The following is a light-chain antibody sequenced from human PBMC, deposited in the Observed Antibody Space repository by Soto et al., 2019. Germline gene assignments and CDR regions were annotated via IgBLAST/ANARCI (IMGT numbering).Light chain of an antibody. Sequence: IKMYKSPSTVSGTVGDRVTITCRASQTISSWLAWYQQKPGKAPKLLIYKASTLKSGVPSRFSGSGSGTEFTLTISSLQPDDFATYYCQHYNSYSEPFGQGTKVAIK. CDR2: KAS. J-gene: IGKJ1*01. CDR1: QTISSW. V-gene: IGKV1-5*03. CDR3: QHYNSYSEP.